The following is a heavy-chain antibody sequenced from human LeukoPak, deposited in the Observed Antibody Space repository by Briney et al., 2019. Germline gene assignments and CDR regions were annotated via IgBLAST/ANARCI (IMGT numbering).Heavy chain of an antibody. Sequence: ASVKVSCKASGYTFTGYYMHWVRQAPGQGLEWMGWINPNSGGTNYAQKFQGRVTMTRDTSISTAYMELSRLRSDDTAVYYCARDGSYIGGVIVSGDYWGQGTLVTVSS. CDR1: GYTFTGYY. CDR3: ARDGSYIGGVIVSGDY. J-gene: IGHJ4*02. V-gene: IGHV1-2*02. CDR2: INPNSGGT. D-gene: IGHD3-16*02.